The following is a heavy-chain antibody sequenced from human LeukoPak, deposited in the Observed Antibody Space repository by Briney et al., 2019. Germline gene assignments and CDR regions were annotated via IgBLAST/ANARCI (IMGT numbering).Heavy chain of an antibody. CDR2: IKPNSGGT. V-gene: IGHV1-2*02. CDR3: ARGDDILTGNRDWFDP. Sequence: ASVNVSCKASGYTFTGNYVHWVRQAPGQGLEGMGWIKPNSGGTNYARKFQGRVSMTRDTSISTAYLEMSRLRSDDTAVYYCARGDDILTGNRDWFDPWGQGTLVTVFS. J-gene: IGHJ5*02. CDR1: GYTFTGNY. D-gene: IGHD3-9*01.